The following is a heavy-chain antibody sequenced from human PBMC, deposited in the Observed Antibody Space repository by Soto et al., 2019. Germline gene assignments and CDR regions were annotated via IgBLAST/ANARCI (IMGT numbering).Heavy chain of an antibody. J-gene: IGHJ5*02. Sequence: ASVKVSCKASGYTFTSYGISWVRQAPGQGLEWMGWISGDSGETDYAQNFRGRLTMTTDASTTTAYMEWRSLRSDDTAVYYCQRADSSTWAKSWFDPWGQGTLVTVSS. CDR1: GYTFTSYG. V-gene: IGHV1-18*01. D-gene: IGHD6-13*01. CDR3: QRADSSTWAKSWFDP. CDR2: ISGDSGET.